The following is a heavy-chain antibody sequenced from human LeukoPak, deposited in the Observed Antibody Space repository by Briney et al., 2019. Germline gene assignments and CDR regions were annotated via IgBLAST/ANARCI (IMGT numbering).Heavy chain of an antibody. Sequence: GGSLRLSCAASGFSFSTYVMTWVRQAPGKGLEWVGFIRSEAYGGTAEYAASVKGRFIMSRDDSKSIAYLQMNSLKIEDTAVYYCSRGLLPFDFWGQGTLVTVSS. J-gene: IGHJ4*02. CDR3: SRGLLPFDF. CDR2: IRSEAYGGTA. CDR1: GFSFSTYV. D-gene: IGHD1-26*01. V-gene: IGHV3-49*04.